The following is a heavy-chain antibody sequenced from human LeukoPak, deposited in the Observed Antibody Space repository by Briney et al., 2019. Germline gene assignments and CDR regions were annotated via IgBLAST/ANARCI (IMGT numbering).Heavy chain of an antibody. CDR2: IWYDGSNK. D-gene: IGHD5-18*01. CDR3: ASGGHSYGSAFDY. V-gene: IGHV3-33*01. Sequence: PGGSLRLSCAASGFTFSSYGMHWVRQAPGKGLEWVAVIWYDGSNKYYADSVKGRFTISRDNSKNTLYVQMDSLRAEDTAVYYCASGGHSYGSAFDYWGQGTLVTVSS. CDR1: GFTFSSYG. J-gene: IGHJ4*02.